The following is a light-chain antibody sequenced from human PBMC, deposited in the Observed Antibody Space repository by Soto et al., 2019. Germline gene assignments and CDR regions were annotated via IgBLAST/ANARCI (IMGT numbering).Light chain of an antibody. Sequence: QSALTQPPSASGSTGQSVTISCTGTSSDVGGYNYVSWYHQRPGKAPKLMIYDVSKRPSGVPDRFSGSKSGNTASLTVSGLQAEDEADYYCSSYAGSNNYVFGTGTKLTVL. CDR2: DVS. V-gene: IGLV2-8*01. CDR3: SSYAGSNNYV. CDR1: SSDVGGYNY. J-gene: IGLJ1*01.